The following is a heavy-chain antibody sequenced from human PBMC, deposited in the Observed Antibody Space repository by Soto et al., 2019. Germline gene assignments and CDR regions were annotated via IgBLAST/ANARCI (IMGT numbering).Heavy chain of an antibody. CDR2: VNPSGGST. D-gene: IGHD2-15*01. CDR1: GYLFTAYS. J-gene: IGHJ1*01. V-gene: IGHV1-46*01. CDR3: AREENCSGGTCYSEYFHS. Sequence: ASVKVSCKASGYLFTAYSMHWVRLAPGQGLEWMGVVNPSGGSTKYAQNFQGRVTMTRDTSTTTIYMELSSLRSDDTAIYYCAREENCSGGTCYSEYFHSWGQGTLVTVSS.